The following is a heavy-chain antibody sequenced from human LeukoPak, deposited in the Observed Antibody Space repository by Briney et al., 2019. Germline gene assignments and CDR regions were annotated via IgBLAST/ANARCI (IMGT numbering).Heavy chain of an antibody. Sequence: SETLSLTCTVSGVSISSSSYYWGWIRQPPGKGLEWIGSIYYSGSTYYNPSLKSRVTISVDTSKNQFSLKLSSVTAADTAVYYCVSVVVVPGATAWFDPWGQGTLVTVSS. CDR3: VSVVVVPGATAWFDP. CDR2: IYYSGST. D-gene: IGHD2-2*01. J-gene: IGHJ5*02. V-gene: IGHV4-39*01. CDR1: GVSISSSSYY.